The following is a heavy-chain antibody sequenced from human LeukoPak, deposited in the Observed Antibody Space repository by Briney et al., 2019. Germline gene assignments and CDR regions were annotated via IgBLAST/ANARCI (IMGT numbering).Heavy chain of an antibody. D-gene: IGHD3-10*01. CDR1: GFTFSSYS. CDR2: ISSSSSTI. CDR3: ARDRVYGSGSSDC. V-gene: IGHV3-48*04. J-gene: IGHJ4*02. Sequence: GSLRLSCAASGFTFSSYSMNWVRLAPGKGLEWVSYISSSSSTIYYADSVKGRFTISRDNAKNSLYLQMNSLRAEDTAVYYCARDRVYGSGSSDCWGQGTLVTVSS.